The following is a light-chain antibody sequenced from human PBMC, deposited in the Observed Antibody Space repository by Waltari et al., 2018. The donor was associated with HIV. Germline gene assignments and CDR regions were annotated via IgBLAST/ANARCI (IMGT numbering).Light chain of an antibody. CDR1: SGSVSTSYY. J-gene: IGLJ3*02. CDR2: STN. Sequence: QAVVTQEPSFSVSPGGTVTLTCGLSSGSVSTSYYPSWDQQTPGQAPRTLIYSTNSRSAGVPDRFSGSILGNQAALTITGAQADDESDYYCVLYMGSGIWVFGGGTKVTVL. V-gene: IGLV8-61*01. CDR3: VLYMGSGIWV.